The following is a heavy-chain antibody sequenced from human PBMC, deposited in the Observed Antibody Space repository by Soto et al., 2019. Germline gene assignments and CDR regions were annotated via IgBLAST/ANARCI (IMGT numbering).Heavy chain of an antibody. CDR3: AREGGRYCTGGSCQVDY. D-gene: IGHD2-15*01. J-gene: IGHJ4*02. CDR2: IYYSGNT. CDR1: GGSFSGYY. V-gene: IGHV4-34*01. Sequence: SETLSLTCAVYGGSFSGYYWSWIRQPPGKGLEWIGSIYYSGNTYYTPSLKSRVTISVDTSKNQFSLKLSSVTAADTAVYYCAREGGRYCTGGSCQVDYWGQGTLVTVSS.